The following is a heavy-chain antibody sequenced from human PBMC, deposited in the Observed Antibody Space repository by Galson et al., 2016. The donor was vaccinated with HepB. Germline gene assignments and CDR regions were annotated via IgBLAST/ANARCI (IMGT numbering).Heavy chain of an antibody. CDR1: GGTFGNSA. CDR3: ARDESAAHWFFDL. CDR2: ITPLFGTT. J-gene: IGHJ2*01. V-gene: IGHV1-69*13. Sequence: SVKVSCKASGGTFGNSAIHWIRQAPGQGLQWMGGITPLFGTTDYGQTFEGRVSITADDSNDVVYMEMSSLSPEATATYFCARDESAAHWFFDLWGRGTLITVSS.